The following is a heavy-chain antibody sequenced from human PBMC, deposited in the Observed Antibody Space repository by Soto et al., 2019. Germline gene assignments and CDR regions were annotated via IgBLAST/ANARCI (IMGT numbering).Heavy chain of an antibody. Sequence: GGSLRLSCATSGFIFSTYAMHWVRQAPGKGLELVAVISYDGTNKYYADSVKGRFTISRDNSKNTLYLQMSSLTAEDTAVYYCARPGSGYDVLTGQYFYYYHTMDVWGQGTTVTVYS. D-gene: IGHD3-9*01. CDR2: ISYDGTNK. J-gene: IGHJ6*02. CDR3: ARPGSGYDVLTGQYFYYYHTMDV. V-gene: IGHV3-30*15. CDR1: GFIFSTYA.